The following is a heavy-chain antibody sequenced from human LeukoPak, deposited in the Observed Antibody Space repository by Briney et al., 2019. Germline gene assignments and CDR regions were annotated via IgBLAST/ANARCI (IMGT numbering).Heavy chain of an antibody. D-gene: IGHD6-6*01. Sequence: SETLSLTCTVSGGSISSYYWSWIRQPPGKGLEWIGYIYYSGSTNYNLSLKSRVTISVDTSKNQFSLKLSSVTAADTAVYYCARTGPGIAARNYFDYWGQGTLVTVSS. CDR1: GGSISSYY. CDR3: ARTGPGIAARNYFDY. J-gene: IGHJ4*02. CDR2: IYYSGST. V-gene: IGHV4-59*01.